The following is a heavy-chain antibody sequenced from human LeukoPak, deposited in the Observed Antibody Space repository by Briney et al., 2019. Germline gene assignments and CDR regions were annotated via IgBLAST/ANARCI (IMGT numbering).Heavy chain of an antibody. Sequence: GGSLRLSCAASGLTVSSNCMSWVRQAPGKGLEWVSFIYSGGNTYYADSVKGRFTISRDNSKNTVHLQMNSLRAEDTAMYYCARRAGDYSHPYDYWGQRTLVTVSS. CDR2: IYSGGNT. CDR1: GLTVSSNC. D-gene: IGHD3-22*01. V-gene: IGHV3-53*01. CDR3: ARRAGDYSHPYDY. J-gene: IGHJ4*02.